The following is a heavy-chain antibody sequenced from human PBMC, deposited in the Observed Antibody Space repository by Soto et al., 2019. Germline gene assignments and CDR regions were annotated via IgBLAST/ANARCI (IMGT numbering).Heavy chain of an antibody. J-gene: IGHJ6*03. CDR1: GFTFSNAW. Sequence: GGSLRLSCAASGFTFSNAWMSWVRQAPGKGLEWVGRIKSKTDGGTTDYAAPVKGRFTISRDYSKNTLYLQMNSLKTEDTAVYYCTTEVNIVAVYYYYYMDVWGKGTTVTVSS. D-gene: IGHD5-12*01. V-gene: IGHV3-15*01. CDR3: TTEVNIVAVYYYYYMDV. CDR2: IKSKTDGGTT.